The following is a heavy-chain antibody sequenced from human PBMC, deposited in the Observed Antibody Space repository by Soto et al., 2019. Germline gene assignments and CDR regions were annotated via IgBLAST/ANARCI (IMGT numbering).Heavy chain of an antibody. CDR1: GASISSYY. V-gene: IGHV4-39*01. CDR2: IYYSGST. CDR3: ARRGSGSYSDY. D-gene: IGHD3-10*01. J-gene: IGHJ4*02. Sequence: SETLSLTCTVSGASISSYYWSWIRQPPGKGLEWIGSIYYSGSTYYNPSLKSRVTISVDTSKNQFSLKLSSVTAADTAVYYCARRGSGSYSDYWGQGTLVTVSS.